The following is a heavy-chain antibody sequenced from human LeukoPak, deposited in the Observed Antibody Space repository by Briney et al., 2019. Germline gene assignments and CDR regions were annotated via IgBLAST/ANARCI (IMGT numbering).Heavy chain of an antibody. Sequence: SGTLSLTGNVSGDPIRTYWSWIRPPPGKGLGWSGNIYNSANTNYNPSLQSRATMSVDTTKSQFSLQLTSVSDADTGVYYCARRFSSRSDGNGYYYGHDAFDVWGQGTLVTVSS. CDR1: GDPIRTY. J-gene: IGHJ3*01. CDR3: ARRFSSRSDGNGYYYGHDAFDV. V-gene: IGHV4-59*08. CDR2: IYNSANT. D-gene: IGHD3-22*01.